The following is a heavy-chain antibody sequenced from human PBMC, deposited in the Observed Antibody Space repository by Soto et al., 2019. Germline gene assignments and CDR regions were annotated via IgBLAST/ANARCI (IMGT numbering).Heavy chain of an antibody. CDR2: VYYTGST. CDR3: ARSVAVPGAHIDY. J-gene: IGHJ4*02. V-gene: IGHV4-59*01. D-gene: IGHD6-19*01. Sequence: SETLSLTCSVSGGSISCSFWSWIRQSPGKGLEWLGYVYYTGSTNYSPSLRSRVSISVDTSKNEFSLRLSSVTAADTAVYFCARSVAVPGAHIDYWGQGTQVTVSS. CDR1: GGSISCSF.